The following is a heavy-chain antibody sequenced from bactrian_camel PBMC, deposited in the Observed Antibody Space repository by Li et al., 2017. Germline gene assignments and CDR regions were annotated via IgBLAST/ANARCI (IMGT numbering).Heavy chain of an antibody. Sequence: VQLVESGGGLVQAGESLTLSCTASGLTFCLYAMNWFRQAPGKEREKIAYISTSCKLIYNAKPVKGRFTISLDDARDTVDLQMNNLKVEDTAMYYCAADTACSPTEVDADYWGQVTQVTVSA. CDR1: GLTFCLYA. CDR2: ISTSCKLI. D-gene: IGHD1*01. CDR3: AADTACSPTEVDADY. J-gene: IGHJ4*01. V-gene: IGHV3S63*01.